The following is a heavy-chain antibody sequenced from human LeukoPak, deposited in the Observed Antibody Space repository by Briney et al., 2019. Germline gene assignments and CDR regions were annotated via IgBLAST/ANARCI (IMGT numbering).Heavy chain of an antibody. V-gene: IGHV4-39*07. CDR2: IYYSGST. D-gene: IGHD3-16*01. CDR3: ARVRGTRTLNWFDP. Sequence: SETLSLTCTVSGGSISSRGYYWGWIRQPPGKGLEWIGIIYYSGSTYSNPSLRSRVTISVDTSKNQFSLKLSSVTAADTAVYYCARVRGTRTLNWFDPWGQGTLVTVSS. CDR1: GGSISSRGYY. J-gene: IGHJ5*02.